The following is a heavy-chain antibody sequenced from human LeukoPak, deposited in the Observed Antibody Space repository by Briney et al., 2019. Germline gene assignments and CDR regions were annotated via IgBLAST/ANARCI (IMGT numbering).Heavy chain of an antibody. V-gene: IGHV3-30*02. Sequence: GGSLRLSCAASGFTFSSYNMNWVRQAPGKGLEGVAFIRYDGSNKYYADSVKGRFTISRDNSKNTLYLQMNSLRAEDTAVYYCAKVPGRDTAMVPPDYWGQGTLVTVSS. CDR1: GFTFSSYN. CDR2: IRYDGSNK. D-gene: IGHD5-18*01. J-gene: IGHJ4*02. CDR3: AKVPGRDTAMVPPDY.